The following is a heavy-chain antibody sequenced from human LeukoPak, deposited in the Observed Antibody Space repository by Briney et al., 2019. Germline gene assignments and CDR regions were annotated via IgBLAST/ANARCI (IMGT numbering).Heavy chain of an antibody. V-gene: IGHV1-2*06. Sequence: ASVKDSRKVVAYDFTGYHIHWVRQAPGQGPEWMGRLNPNTGHAVYAFKFQGRVTITRDTSSSTAYMEVTGLTSDDTALYYCAKDRDGADRIILWGQGTLVTVSS. CDR3: AKDRDGADRIIL. D-gene: IGHD5-24*01. CDR2: LNPNTGHA. CDR1: AYDFTGYH. J-gene: IGHJ4*02.